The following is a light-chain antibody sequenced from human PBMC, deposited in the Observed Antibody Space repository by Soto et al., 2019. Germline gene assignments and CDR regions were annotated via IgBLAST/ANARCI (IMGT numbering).Light chain of an antibody. Sequence: QAVVTQPPSVSGAPGQRVTISCTGSSSNIGAGYDIHWYQQPPGTAPKLLIHGNSNRPSGVPDRFSGSKSGTSASLSIAGLQAEDEADYYCQSYDNRLTGVVFGGGTKLTVL. CDR1: SSNIGAGYD. J-gene: IGLJ2*01. V-gene: IGLV1-40*01. CDR3: QSYDNRLTGVV. CDR2: GNS.